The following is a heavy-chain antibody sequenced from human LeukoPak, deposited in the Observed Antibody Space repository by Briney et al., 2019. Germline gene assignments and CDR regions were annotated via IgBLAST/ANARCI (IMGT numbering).Heavy chain of an antibody. D-gene: IGHD6-19*01. CDR1: GYSISSGSY. Sequence: SETLSLACTVSGYSISSGSYWGWIRQPPGKGLEWIGYIYYSGSTTYNPSLKSRVTISVDTSKNQFSLKLSSVTAADTAVYYCASSSSGWYPYFDYWGQGTLVTVSS. V-gene: IGHV4-38-2*02. CDR3: ASSSSGWYPYFDY. J-gene: IGHJ4*02. CDR2: IYYSGST.